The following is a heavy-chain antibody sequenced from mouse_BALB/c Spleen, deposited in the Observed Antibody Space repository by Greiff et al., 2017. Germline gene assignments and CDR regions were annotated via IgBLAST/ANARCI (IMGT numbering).Heavy chain of an antibody. D-gene: IGHD4-1*01. V-gene: IGHV5-12-2*01. J-gene: IGHJ4*01. CDR1: GFTFSSYT. CDR2: ISNGGGST. CDR3: ARQGGTNAMDY. Sequence: EVNVVESGGGLVQPGGSLKLSCAASGFTFSSYTMSWVRQTPAKRLEWVAYISNGGGSTYYPDTVKGRFTISRDNAKNTLYLQMSSLKSEDTDMYYCARQGGTNAMDYWGQGTSVTVSA.